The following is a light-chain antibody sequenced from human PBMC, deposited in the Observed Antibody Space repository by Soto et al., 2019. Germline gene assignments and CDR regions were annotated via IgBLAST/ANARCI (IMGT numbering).Light chain of an antibody. CDR2: GAS. J-gene: IGKJ5*01. CDR1: QSVSSSY. CDR3: QQYGSSLLT. Sequence: EIVLTQSPGTLSLSQGERATLSCRASQSVSSSYLAWYQQKPGQAPRLLIYGASSRATGIPDRFSGSGSGTDFTLTISRLEPEDFAVYYCQQYGSSLLTFGQGTRLEIK. V-gene: IGKV3-20*01.